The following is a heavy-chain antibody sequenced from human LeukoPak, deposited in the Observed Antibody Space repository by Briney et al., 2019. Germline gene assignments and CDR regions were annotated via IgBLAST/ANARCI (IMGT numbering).Heavy chain of an antibody. CDR3: ARQEEAAGGGWFDP. V-gene: IGHV4-30-2*01. D-gene: IGHD6-25*01. CDR2: IYHSGST. Sequence: SQTLSLTCTVSGGSISSGGYYWSWIRQPPGKGLEWIGYIYHSGSTYYNPSLKSRVTISVDTSKNQFSLKLSSVTAADTAVYYCARQEEAAGGGWFDPWGQGTLVTVSS. J-gene: IGHJ5*02. CDR1: GGSISSGGYY.